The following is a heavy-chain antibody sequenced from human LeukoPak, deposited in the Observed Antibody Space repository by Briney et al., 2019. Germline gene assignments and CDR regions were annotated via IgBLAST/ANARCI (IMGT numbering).Heavy chain of an antibody. J-gene: IGHJ4*02. CDR1: GGTFSSYA. D-gene: IGHD4-17*01. V-gene: IGHV1-69*05. Sequence: SVKVSCKASGGTFSSYAISWVRQAPGQGLEWMGRIIPIFGTANYAQKFQGRVTITTDESTSTAYMELSSLRSEDTAVYYCASSSPYCDYGKDDYWGQGTLVTVSS. CDR3: ASSSPYCDYGKDDY. CDR2: IIPIFGTA.